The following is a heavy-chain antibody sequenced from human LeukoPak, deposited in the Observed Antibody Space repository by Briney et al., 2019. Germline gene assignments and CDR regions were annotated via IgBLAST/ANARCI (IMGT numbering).Heavy chain of an antibody. CDR2: IKQDGSVT. J-gene: IGHJ4*02. Sequence: GGSLRLSCAASGFSPTNYWMSWVRHAPGKGGEWVANIKQDGSVTYYVDSVKGRFPISREHAKSSVYLQLNSLRVEDTAVYYCARSGYSSSCFDYWGQGTLVTVPS. D-gene: IGHD6-13*01. CDR3: ARSGYSSSCFDY. CDR1: GFSPTNYW. V-gene: IGHV3-7*03.